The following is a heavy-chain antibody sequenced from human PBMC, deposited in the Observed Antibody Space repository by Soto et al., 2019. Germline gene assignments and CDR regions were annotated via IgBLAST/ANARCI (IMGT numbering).Heavy chain of an antibody. V-gene: IGHV3-21*01. CDR1: GFTFSSYS. CDR3: ARDGHQQWLVRASFDY. Sequence: PGGALRLSSAASGFTFSSYSMNWLRQAPGKGLEWVSYISSSSSYIYYADSVKGRFTISRDNAKNSLYLQMNSLRAEDTAVYYCARDGHQQWLVRASFDYWGQGTLVTVSS. CDR2: ISSSSSYI. D-gene: IGHD6-19*01. J-gene: IGHJ4*02.